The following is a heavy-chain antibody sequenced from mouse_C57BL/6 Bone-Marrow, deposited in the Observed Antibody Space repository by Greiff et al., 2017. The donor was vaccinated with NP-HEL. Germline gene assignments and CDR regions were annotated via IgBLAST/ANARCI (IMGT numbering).Heavy chain of an antibody. D-gene: IGHD1-1*01. V-gene: IGHV14-4*01. CDR1: GFNIKDDY. CDR3: TYYYYGSDWYFDV. Sequence: VQLLQSGAELVRPGASVKLSCTASGFNIKDDYMHWVKQRPEQGLEWIGWIDPENGDTEYASKFQGKATITADTSSNTAYLQLSSLTSEDTAVYYCTYYYYGSDWYFDVWGTGTTVTVSS. J-gene: IGHJ1*03. CDR2: IDPENGDT.